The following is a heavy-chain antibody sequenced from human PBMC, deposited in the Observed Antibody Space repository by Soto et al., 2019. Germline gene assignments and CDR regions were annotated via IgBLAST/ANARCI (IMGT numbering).Heavy chain of an antibody. V-gene: IGHV4-4*07. CDR1: GASISGFY. Sequence: SETLSLTCTVSGASISGFYWSWIRKSAGKGLEWIGRIYATGTTDYNPSLKSRVMMSVDTSKKQFSLKLRSVTAADTAVYYCVRDGTKTLRDWFDPWGQGVSVTVSS. CDR3: VRDGTKTLRDWFDP. J-gene: IGHJ5*02. CDR2: IYATGTT. D-gene: IGHD1-1*01.